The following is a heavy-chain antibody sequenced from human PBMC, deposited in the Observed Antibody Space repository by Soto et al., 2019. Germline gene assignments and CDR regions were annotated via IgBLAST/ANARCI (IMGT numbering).Heavy chain of an antibody. CDR3: AKTGYCSGGSCHYIDY. Sequence: EVQLLESGGGLVQPGGSLRLSCAASGFTFSRSGMNLVRQAPGMGLGWVSGIGGSGGGTYYADFVKGRFSIFRDDSKDMLYLQMNSLRVEDTAVYYCAKTGYCSGGSCHYIDYWGHGTLVTVSS. J-gene: IGHJ4*01. V-gene: IGHV3-23*01. D-gene: IGHD2-15*01. CDR1: GFTFSRSG. CDR2: IGGSGGGT.